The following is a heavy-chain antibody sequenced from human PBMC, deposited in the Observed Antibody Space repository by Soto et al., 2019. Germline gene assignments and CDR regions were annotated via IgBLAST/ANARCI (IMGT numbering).Heavy chain of an antibody. V-gene: IGHV4-4*07. D-gene: IGHD3-10*01. CDR2: LYSSGIS. Sequence: QVRLRESGPGLVKPSETLSLTCTVSGHSMTGYYWTWIRQPAGKGLEWIGRLYSSGISAYDPSLATRVTMSLDTSRSQFLLNVPSVTAADTAVYYCAREGSGSSLWDWGQGSLVTVSS. CDR1: GHSMTGYY. CDR3: AREGSGSSLWD. J-gene: IGHJ4*02.